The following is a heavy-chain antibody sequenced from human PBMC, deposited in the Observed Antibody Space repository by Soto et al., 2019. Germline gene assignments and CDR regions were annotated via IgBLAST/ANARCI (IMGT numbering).Heavy chain of an antibody. CDR1: GGTFSSYA. J-gene: IGHJ6*02. D-gene: IGHD3-10*01. V-gene: IGHV1-69*13. CDR2: IIPIFGTA. Sequence: ASVKVSCKASGGTFSSYAISWVRQAPGQGLEWMGGIIPIFGTANYAQKFQGRVTITADESTSTAYMELSSLRSEDTAVYYCARGDYGSQRRSAGTEYYYYYGMDVWGQGTTVTVSS. CDR3: ARGDYGSQRRSAGTEYYYYYGMDV.